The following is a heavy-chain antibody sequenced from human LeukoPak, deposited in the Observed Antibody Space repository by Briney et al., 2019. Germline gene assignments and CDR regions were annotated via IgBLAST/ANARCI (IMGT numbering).Heavy chain of an antibody. CDR3: ARDSLYIVGATDAFDI. D-gene: IGHD1-26*01. V-gene: IGHV1-18*01. Sequence: GASVKVSRKASGYTFTSYGISWVRQAPGQGLEWMGWISAYNGNTNYAQKLQGRVTMTTDTSTSTAYMELRSLRSDDTAVYYCARDSLYIVGATDAFDIWGQGTMVTVSS. CDR2: ISAYNGNT. CDR1: GYTFTSYG. J-gene: IGHJ3*02.